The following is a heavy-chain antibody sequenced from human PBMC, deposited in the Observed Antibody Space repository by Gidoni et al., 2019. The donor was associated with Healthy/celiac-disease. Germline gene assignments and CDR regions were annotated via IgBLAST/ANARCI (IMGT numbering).Heavy chain of an antibody. D-gene: IGHD6-19*01. CDR2: ISSTSSYI. Sequence: VQLVASGGGLVNPGGSLRLSCAASGFTFSSYNMNWVRQAPGKGLEWVSSISSTSSYINYADSVKGRFTISRDNAKNSLYLQVNSLRAEDTAMYYCAKYSSGWKAFDYWGLGTLVTVSS. V-gene: IGHV3-21*01. CDR3: AKYSSGWKAFDY. J-gene: IGHJ4*02. CDR1: GFTFSSYN.